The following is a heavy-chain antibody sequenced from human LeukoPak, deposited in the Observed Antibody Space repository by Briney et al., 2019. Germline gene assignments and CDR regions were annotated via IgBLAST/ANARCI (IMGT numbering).Heavy chain of an antibody. J-gene: IGHJ6*03. V-gene: IGHV1-69*05. Sequence: GASVKVSCKASGGTLSSYAIRWVRQAPGQGVEWMGGIIPTFGTANYAQKFQGRVTSTTDESTSTAYMELSSLRSEDTAVYYCARCLLEYPHYYYYYMDVWGKGTTVTVSS. CDR3: ARCLLEYPHYYYYYMDV. D-gene: IGHD2/OR15-2a*01. CDR1: GGTLSSYA. CDR2: IIPTFGTA.